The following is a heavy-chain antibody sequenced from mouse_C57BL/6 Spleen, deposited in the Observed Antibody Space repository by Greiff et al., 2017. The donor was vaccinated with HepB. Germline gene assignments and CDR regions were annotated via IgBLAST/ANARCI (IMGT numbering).Heavy chain of an antibody. CDR1: GYTFTSYW. CDR2: IDPSDSET. J-gene: IGHJ1*03. D-gene: IGHD2-4*01. V-gene: IGHV1-52*01. CDR3: ARVHDYQYFDV. Sequence: QVQLQQPGAELVRPGSSVKLSCKASGYTFTSYWMHWVKQRPIQGLEWIGNIDPSDSETHYNQKFKDKATLTVDKSSSTAYMQLSSLTSEDSAVYYCARVHDYQYFDVWGTGTTVTVSS.